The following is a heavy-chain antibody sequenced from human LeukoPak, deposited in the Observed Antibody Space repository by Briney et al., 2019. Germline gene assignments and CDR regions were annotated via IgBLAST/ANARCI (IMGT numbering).Heavy chain of an antibody. CDR3: ARDLSSTPNWEFDY. V-gene: IGHV1-2*06. Sequence: ASVKVSCKTSGYPFVGYFIHWVRQAPGQGLQWMGRINSNSGGTEYEPSFQGRVTMTRDTSISTAYVEVSTLISDDTAVYYCARDLSSTPNWEFDYWGQGTQVTVSP. J-gene: IGHJ4*02. CDR1: GYPFVGYF. CDR2: INSNSGGT. D-gene: IGHD1-26*01.